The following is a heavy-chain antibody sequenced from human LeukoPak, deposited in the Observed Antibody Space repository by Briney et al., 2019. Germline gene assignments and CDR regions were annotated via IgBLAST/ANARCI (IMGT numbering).Heavy chain of an antibody. CDR3: ARVGSSSWTGVYYGMDV. Sequence: PGGSLRVSCAASGFTVSSNYMSWVRQAPGKGLEWISVIYSGGGTYYADSVKGRFTISRDNSKNMLYLQMNSLRAEDTAVYYCARVGSSSWTGVYYGMDVWGQGTTVTVSS. V-gene: IGHV3-66*01. CDR1: GFTVSSNY. CDR2: IYSGGGT. J-gene: IGHJ6*02. D-gene: IGHD6-13*01.